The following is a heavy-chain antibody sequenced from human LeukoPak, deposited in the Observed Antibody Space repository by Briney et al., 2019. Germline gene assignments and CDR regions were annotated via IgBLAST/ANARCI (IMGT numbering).Heavy chain of an antibody. CDR1: TASINSYY. Sequence: PSETPSLTCSVSTASINSYYWSWIRQPPGKGLKWIGYIYYSGSTNYNPSLRSRVSISVDTSKNQFSPKLSSVTAADTALYYCARGGNSNFDHYGLDVWGQGTTVSVSS. CDR3: ARGGNSNFDHYGLDV. J-gene: IGHJ6*02. CDR2: IYYSGST. D-gene: IGHD3-16*01. V-gene: IGHV4-59*01.